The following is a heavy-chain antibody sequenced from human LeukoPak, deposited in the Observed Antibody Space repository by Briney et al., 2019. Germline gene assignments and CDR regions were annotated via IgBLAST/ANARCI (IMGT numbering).Heavy chain of an antibody. CDR2: ISYDGSNK. CDR3: ARSSALSPDAFDI. V-gene: IGHV3-30*03. D-gene: IGHD2-2*01. CDR1: GFNFSSYG. Sequence: TGGSLRLSCAASGFNFSSYGMHGVRQAPGKGLEGVAVISYDGSNKYYADSVKGRFTIPRDNSKNTLYLQMNSLRAEDTAVYYCARSSALSPDAFDIWGQGTMVTVSS. J-gene: IGHJ3*02.